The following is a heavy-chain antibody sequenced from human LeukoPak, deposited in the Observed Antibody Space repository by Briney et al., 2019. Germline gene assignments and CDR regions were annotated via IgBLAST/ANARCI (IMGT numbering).Heavy chain of an antibody. Sequence: SQTVSVTCAISGDSVSNKSGAWSWIRQSPSRGLEGLGRTYYRSKWYNDYAVSVKSRITINADTSKNQFSLQLSSVTPEDTAMYYCVRGSWFDPWGQGTLVTVSS. CDR1: GDSVSNKSGA. D-gene: IGHD3-10*01. CDR3: VRGSWFDP. V-gene: IGHV6-1*01. CDR2: TYYRSKWYN. J-gene: IGHJ5*02.